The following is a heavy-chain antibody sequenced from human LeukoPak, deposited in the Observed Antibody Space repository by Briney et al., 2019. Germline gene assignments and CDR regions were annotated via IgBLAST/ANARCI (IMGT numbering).Heavy chain of an antibody. J-gene: IGHJ4*02. CDR1: GFTFSSYG. V-gene: IGHV3-48*01. Sequence: GGSLRLSCAASGFTFSSYGMHWVRQAPGKGLEWVSYISSSSSTIYYADSVKGRFTISRDNAKNSLYLQMNSLRAEDTAVYYCARGVDTAMVTERMDYWGQGTLVTVSS. D-gene: IGHD5-18*01. CDR2: ISSSSSTI. CDR3: ARGVDTAMVTERMDY.